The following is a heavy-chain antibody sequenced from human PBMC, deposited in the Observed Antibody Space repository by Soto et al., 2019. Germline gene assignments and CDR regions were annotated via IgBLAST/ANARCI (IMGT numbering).Heavy chain of an antibody. CDR1: GFTFSNYN. V-gene: IGHV3-21*01. CDR2: ISSSSSYI. J-gene: IGHJ4*02. Sequence: GGSLRLSXAVSGFTFSNYNMNWVRQAPGKGLEWVSSISSSSSYIYYADSVKGRFTISRDNAKNSLYLQMHSLRAEDTAVYYCARDPLELELDYWGQGTLVTVSS. CDR3: ARDPLELELDY. D-gene: IGHD1-7*01.